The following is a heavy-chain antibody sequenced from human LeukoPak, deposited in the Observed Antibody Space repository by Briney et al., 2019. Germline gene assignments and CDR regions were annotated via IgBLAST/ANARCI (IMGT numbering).Heavy chain of an antibody. Sequence: SETLSLTCTVSGGSISSGSYYWNWIRQPAGKGLEWLGNIFTRGTTNYNSSLESRLTISLDTARNQFSLSLRSVTAADTAIYFCARSSLAVYFNYWGQGTLVTASS. CDR1: GGSISSGSYY. V-gene: IGHV4-61*09. J-gene: IGHJ4*02. CDR3: ARSSLAVYFNY. CDR2: IFTRGTT. D-gene: IGHD6-19*01.